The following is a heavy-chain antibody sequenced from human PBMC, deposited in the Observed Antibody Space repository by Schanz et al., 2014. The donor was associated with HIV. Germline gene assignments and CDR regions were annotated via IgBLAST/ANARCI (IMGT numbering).Heavy chain of an antibody. J-gene: IGHJ4*02. D-gene: IGHD6-6*01. CDR3: ARSSSGSGTWPPRY. CDR2: ISEFGGSA. CDR1: GFTFSSLG. V-gene: IGHV3-23*04. Sequence: EVQLVESGGGLVQPGGSLRLSCAASGFTFSSLGMSWVRQAPGEGLEWVSGISEFGGSAWYADSVKGRFTISRDNSNNTLYLQMNSLRAEDTALYHCARSSSGSGTWPPRYWGQGTLVIVSS.